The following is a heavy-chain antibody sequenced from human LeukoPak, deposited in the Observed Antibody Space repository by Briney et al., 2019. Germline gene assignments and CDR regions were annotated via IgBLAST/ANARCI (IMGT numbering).Heavy chain of an antibody. Sequence: GGSLRLSCAASGFTFDDYAMHWVRQVPGKGLEWVALISGNGGNTYYADSVKGRFTISRDNSKNSLYLQMNSLRTEDTALYYCAKDISNWNSRHFDYWGQGTLVTVSS. CDR2: ISGNGGNT. J-gene: IGHJ4*02. CDR3: AKDISNWNSRHFDY. V-gene: IGHV3-43*02. CDR1: GFTFDDYA. D-gene: IGHD1-7*01.